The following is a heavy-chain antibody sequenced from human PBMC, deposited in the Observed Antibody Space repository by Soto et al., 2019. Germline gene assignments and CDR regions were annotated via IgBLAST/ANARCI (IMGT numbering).Heavy chain of an antibody. D-gene: IGHD5-18*01. CDR3: ASSSGNNYGVGTNYYFDS. J-gene: IGHJ4*01. CDR1: GGTFSTYS. V-gene: IGHV1-69*06. CDR2: IIPIFGTA. Sequence: QVQLVQSGAEVKKPGSSVKVSCKTSGGTFSTYSIVWVRQAPGEGREWMGGIIPIFGTANYAQKFQDRVTITADKSTNTAFMELSSLKSEDTAMYYCASSSGNNYGVGTNYYFDSWCHGTLVTVSS.